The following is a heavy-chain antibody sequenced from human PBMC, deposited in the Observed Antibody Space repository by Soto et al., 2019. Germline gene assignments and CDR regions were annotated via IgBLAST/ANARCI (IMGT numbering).Heavy chain of an antibody. CDR1: GATFSSYA. Sequence: SVKVSCKASGATFSSYAISWVRQAPGQGLEWMGGIIPIFGTANYAQKFQGRVRMTADESTSTAYMEVRSRRSEDTAVYYCARGARYYYDSSGYYWNLLGAFDIWGQGTMVTVSS. CDR2: IIPIFGTA. J-gene: IGHJ3*02. CDR3: ARGARYYYDSSGYYWNLLGAFDI. D-gene: IGHD3-22*01. V-gene: IGHV1-69*13.